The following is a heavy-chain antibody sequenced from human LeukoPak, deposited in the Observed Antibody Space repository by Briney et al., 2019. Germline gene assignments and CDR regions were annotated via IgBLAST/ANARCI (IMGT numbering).Heavy chain of an antibody. Sequence: PGGSLRLSCAASGFTFSNFWMNWVRQAPGKGLEWVANMNQDGREKNYVDSVKGRFTISRDNAKNSVYLQMNSLRDEDTALYYCVRDQDDSTGSFWGQGTLVTVSS. D-gene: IGHD3-22*01. CDR3: VRDQDDSTGSF. V-gene: IGHV3-7*01. J-gene: IGHJ4*02. CDR2: MNQDGREK. CDR1: GFTFSNFW.